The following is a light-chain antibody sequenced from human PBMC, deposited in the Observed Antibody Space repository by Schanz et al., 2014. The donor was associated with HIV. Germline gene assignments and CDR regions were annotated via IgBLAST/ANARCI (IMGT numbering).Light chain of an antibody. V-gene: IGLV1-40*01. CDR1: SSNIGAGYD. J-gene: IGLJ3*02. CDR3: AAWDDSLNWV. Sequence: QSVLSQPPSVSGAPGQRVTISCTGTSSNIGAGYDVHWYQLLPGTAPTLLICDNTNRPSGVPARFSGSKSGSSASLAISGLQSEDEADYYCAAWDDSLNWVFGGGTKLTVL. CDR2: DNT.